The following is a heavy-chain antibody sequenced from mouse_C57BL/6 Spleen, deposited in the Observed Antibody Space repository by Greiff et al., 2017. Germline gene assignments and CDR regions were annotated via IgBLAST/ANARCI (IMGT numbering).Heavy chain of an antibody. CDR2: IWSGGST. J-gene: IGHJ2*01. V-gene: IGHV2-2*01. CDR3: ARDYDGSNYFDY. Sequence: VKLVESGPGLVQPSQSLSITCTVSGFSLTSYGVHWVRQSPGKGLAWLGVIWSGGSTDYNAAFISRLSISKDNSKSQVFFKMNSLQADDTAIYYCARDYDGSNYFDYWGQGTTLTVSS. D-gene: IGHD1-1*01. CDR1: GFSLTSYG.